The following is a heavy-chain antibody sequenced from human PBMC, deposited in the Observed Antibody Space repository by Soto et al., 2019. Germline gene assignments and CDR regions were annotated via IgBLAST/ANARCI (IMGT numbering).Heavy chain of an antibody. V-gene: IGHV1-3*01. CDR2: INAGNGNT. D-gene: IGHD4-17*01. J-gene: IGHJ5*02. CDR1: GYTFTSYA. CDR3: ARAARDYGGNNWFDP. Sequence: AASVKVSGKASGYTFTSYAMHWVRQAPGQRLEWMGWINAGNGNTKYSQKFQGRVTITRDTSASTAYMELSSLRSVDTAVYYCARAARDYGGNNWFDPWGQGTLVTVSS.